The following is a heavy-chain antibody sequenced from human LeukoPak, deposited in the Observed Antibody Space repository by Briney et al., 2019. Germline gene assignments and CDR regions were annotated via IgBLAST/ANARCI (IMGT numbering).Heavy chain of an antibody. Sequence: PGGSLRLSCATSGFTFSNHGFHWVRQAPGKGLEWVSSISSSSSYIYYADSVKGRFTISRDNAKNSLYLQMNSLRAEDTAVYYCARTDGSSWYPGFDPWGQGTLVTVSS. D-gene: IGHD6-13*01. CDR3: ARTDGSSWYPGFDP. J-gene: IGHJ5*02. CDR2: ISSSSSYI. CDR1: GFTFSNHG. V-gene: IGHV3-21*01.